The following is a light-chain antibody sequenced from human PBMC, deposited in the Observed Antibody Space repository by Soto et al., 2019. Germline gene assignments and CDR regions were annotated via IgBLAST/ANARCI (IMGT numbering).Light chain of an antibody. CDR3: HQYGTAPLT. V-gene: IGKV3-20*01. CDR2: GAS. CDR1: QSVAANY. Sequence: EVVLTQSPGTLSLSPGERATPSRRASQSVAANYLAWYQQKRGQAPRLLIYGASSRATGIPDRVSGSGSGTDFTLTISRLEPEDFSVYYCHQYGTAPLTFGPGTKVDIK. J-gene: IGKJ3*01.